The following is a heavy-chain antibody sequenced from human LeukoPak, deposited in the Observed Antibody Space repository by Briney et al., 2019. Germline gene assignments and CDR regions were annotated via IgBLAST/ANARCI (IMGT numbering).Heavy chain of an antibody. Sequence: GGSLRLSCAASGFTFSSYDMHWVRQAPGKGLEWVAVISYDGSNKYYADSVEGRFTISRDNSKNTLYLQMNSLRTEDTAVYYCARDLSRYFDWLVRVNDGDAFDIWGQGTMVTVSS. CDR3: ARDLSRYFDWLVRVNDGDAFDI. CDR2: ISYDGSNK. V-gene: IGHV3-30*03. D-gene: IGHD3-9*01. J-gene: IGHJ3*02. CDR1: GFTFSSYD.